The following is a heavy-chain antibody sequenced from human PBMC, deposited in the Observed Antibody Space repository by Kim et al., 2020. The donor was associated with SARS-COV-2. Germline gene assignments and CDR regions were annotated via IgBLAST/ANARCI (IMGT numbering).Heavy chain of an antibody. CDR1: GFTFSNYA. CDR2: ISSDGGST. CDR3: VTRNYYNSGSYYEGAPFDF. D-gene: IGHD3-10*01. V-gene: IGHV3-64*05. J-gene: IGHJ4*02. Sequence: GGSLRLSCSASGFTFSNYAMHWVRQAPGKVLEYVSAISSDGGSTYYADSVKGRFTISRDNSKNMLYVQMSSLRVEDTAIYYCVTRNYYNSGSYYEGAPFDFWGQGTLVTVSS.